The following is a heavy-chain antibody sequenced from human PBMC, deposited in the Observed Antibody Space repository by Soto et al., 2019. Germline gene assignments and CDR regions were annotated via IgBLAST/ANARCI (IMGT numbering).Heavy chain of an antibody. CDR2: VHPDSGGT. Sequence: QVQPVQSGAEVREAGAAVRVSCKTSGYIFTDHLIHWVRQSPGQGLQWVGWVHPDSGGTNVAQAFQDRVTMTADTSITTAYMDLARLRPDDTAIFYCARGAQGFFPVSGIYFYFDHWGQGTPVTVSS. CDR3: ARGAQGFFPVSGIYFYFDH. J-gene: IGHJ4*02. V-gene: IGHV1-2*02. CDR1: GYIFTDHL. D-gene: IGHD3-22*01.